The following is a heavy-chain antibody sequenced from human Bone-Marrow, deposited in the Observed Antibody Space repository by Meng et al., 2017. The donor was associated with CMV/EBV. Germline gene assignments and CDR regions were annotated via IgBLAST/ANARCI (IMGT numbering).Heavy chain of an antibody. J-gene: IGHJ4*02. V-gene: IGHV1-8*03. CDR1: GYPFTNYD. D-gene: IGHD3-3*01. CDR2: LNPDTANS. Sequence: SVNLSCKPSGYPFTNYDLHWVRPATCQSLGCLGWLNPDTANSGYAEKFQGRVTFTRDTSTTTAYMELRSLRSEDTAVYYCARGRFMAYWGQGTLVTVSS. CDR3: ARGRFMAY.